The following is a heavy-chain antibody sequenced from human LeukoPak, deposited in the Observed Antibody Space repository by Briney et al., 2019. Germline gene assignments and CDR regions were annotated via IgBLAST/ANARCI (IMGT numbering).Heavy chain of an antibody. J-gene: IGHJ3*02. CDR2: IKQDGSEK. CDR1: GFTFSSYG. D-gene: IGHD3-22*01. V-gene: IGHV3-7*01. Sequence: GGSLRLSCAASGFTFSSYGMHWVRQAPGKGLEWVANIKQDGSEKYYVDSVKGRFTISRDNAKNSLYLQMNSLRAEDTAVYYCARVWYYYDSSGYPDAFDIWGQGTMVTVSS. CDR3: ARVWYYYDSSGYPDAFDI.